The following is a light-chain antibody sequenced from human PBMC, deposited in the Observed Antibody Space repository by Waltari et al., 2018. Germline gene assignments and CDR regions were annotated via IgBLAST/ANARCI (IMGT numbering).Light chain of an antibody. CDR3: QVWDSSSDHVV. V-gene: IGLV3-21*03. CDR1: NIGRKS. J-gene: IGLJ2*01. CDR2: DDR. Sequence: SYVLTQPPSVSVAPGKTARITCGGNNIGRKSVHWYQQKPGQAPGLVVYDDRDRPSGIPARFSGSHSGNTAPLPISRVEAGDEDDYYCQVWDSSSDHVVFGGGTKLTVL.